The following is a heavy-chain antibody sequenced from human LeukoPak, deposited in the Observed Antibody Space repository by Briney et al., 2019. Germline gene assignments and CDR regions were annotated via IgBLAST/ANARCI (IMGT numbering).Heavy chain of an antibody. Sequence: GGSLLLSCAASGFTFSSYAMSWVRPAPGKGLEWVSAISGSGGSTYYADSVKGRFTISRDNSKNTLYLQMNSLRAEDTAVYYCARAQIQLWTTPQYYFDYWGQGTLVTVSS. CDR2: ISGSGGST. J-gene: IGHJ4*02. V-gene: IGHV3-23*01. D-gene: IGHD5-18*01. CDR1: GFTFSSYA. CDR3: ARAQIQLWTTPQYYFDY.